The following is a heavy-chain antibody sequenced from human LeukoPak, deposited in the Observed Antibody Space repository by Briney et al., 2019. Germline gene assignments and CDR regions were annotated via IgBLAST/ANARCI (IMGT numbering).Heavy chain of an antibody. CDR1: GFTFSSYS. Sequence: GGSLRLSCAASGFTFSSYSMNWVRQAPGKGLECVSSISSSSSSIYYADSVKGRFTISRDNTKNSLYLQMDSLRAEDTAVYFCVRDLGHSRHYFEYWGQGALVTVSS. CDR3: VRDLGHSRHYFEY. D-gene: IGHD7-27*01. CDR2: ISSSSSSI. V-gene: IGHV3-21*01. J-gene: IGHJ4*02.